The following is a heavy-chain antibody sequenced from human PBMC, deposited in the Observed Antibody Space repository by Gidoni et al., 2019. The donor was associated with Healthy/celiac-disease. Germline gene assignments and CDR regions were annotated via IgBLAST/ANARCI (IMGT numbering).Heavy chain of an antibody. Sequence: EVPLVESGGGLVQPGGSLRIFCAASGFTFSNAWMSWVRQAPGQGLEWVGRIKSQTDGGTTDYAAPVKGRFTISRDDSKNPLYLQMSSLKPEDTAVYYFSSDGSAAGPRIGYLGQGTLVTVFS. CDR3: SSDGSAAGPRIGY. V-gene: IGHV3-15*01. CDR1: GFTFSNAW. J-gene: IGHJ4*02. CDR2: IKSQTDGGTT. D-gene: IGHD6-13*01.